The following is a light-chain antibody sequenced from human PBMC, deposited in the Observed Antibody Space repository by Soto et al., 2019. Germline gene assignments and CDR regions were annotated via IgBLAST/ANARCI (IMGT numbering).Light chain of an antibody. CDR2: NND. V-gene: IGLV1-44*01. Sequence: QSVLTQPPSASGTPGQRVTISCSGSSSNIGTYTVNWYQQFPGTDPKLLIYNNDQRPSGVPDRFSGFKYGTAASLAISGLQSEDEAEYYCAAWDDSLSGLYVFGTATKVTVL. J-gene: IGLJ1*01. CDR3: AAWDDSLSGLYV. CDR1: SSNIGTYT.